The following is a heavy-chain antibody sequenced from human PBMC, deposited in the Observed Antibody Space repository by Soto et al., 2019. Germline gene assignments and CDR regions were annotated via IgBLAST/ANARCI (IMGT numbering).Heavy chain of an antibody. CDR2: IKQDGSEK. V-gene: IGHV3-7*05. D-gene: IGHD4-17*01. J-gene: IGHJ6*02. Sequence: GGSLRLSCAASGFTFSSYWMSWVRQAPGKGLEWVANIKQDGSEKYYVDSVKGRFTISRDNAKNSLYLQMNSLRAEDTAVYYCARDLSQVTTPYYYYYGMDVWGQGTTVTVSS. CDR1: GFTFSSYW. CDR3: ARDLSQVTTPYYYYYGMDV.